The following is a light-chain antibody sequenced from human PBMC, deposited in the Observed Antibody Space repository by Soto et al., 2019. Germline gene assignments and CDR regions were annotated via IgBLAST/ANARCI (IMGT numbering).Light chain of an antibody. J-gene: IGKJ4*01. Sequence: EIVLTQSPGTLSLSPGERATLSCRASQSVSSNYLAWYQQKPGQAPRLLIYGAFNQATGIPNRFSASGSGTDFTLTLSRLEPEDFAVYYCQQSDSSPLLTFGGGSRVEIK. CDR2: GAF. CDR1: QSVSSNY. V-gene: IGKV3-20*01. CDR3: QQSDSSPLLT.